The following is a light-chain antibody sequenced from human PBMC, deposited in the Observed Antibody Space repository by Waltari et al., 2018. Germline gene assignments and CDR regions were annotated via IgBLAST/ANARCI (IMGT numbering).Light chain of an antibody. CDR2: DTS. Sequence: EIVLTPSPATLSLSAGERATLSCRASQSVFNYLAWYQQNPGQAPRLLIYDTSKRATGIPARFSGSGSGTDFTLTISNLEAEDFALYFCQQGSVLPLTFGGGTKVDIK. CDR3: QQGSVLPLT. CDR1: QSVFNY. V-gene: IGKV3-11*01. J-gene: IGKJ4*01.